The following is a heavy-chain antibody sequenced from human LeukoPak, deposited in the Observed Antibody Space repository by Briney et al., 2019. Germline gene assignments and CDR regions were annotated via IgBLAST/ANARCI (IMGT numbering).Heavy chain of an antibody. D-gene: IGHD3-10*01. CDR1: GFTFGRNA. CDR2: ISGGGGSE. CDR3: AKILQSYYYGGFEY. V-gene: IGHV3-23*01. J-gene: IGHJ4*02. Sequence: GGSLRLSCAAPGFTFGRNAMSWVRQAPGKSLEWVSSISGGGGSESYADSVKGRFTISRDNSKNTMNLQMNSLRDDDTAVYYCAKILQSYYYGGFEYWGQGALVIVSS.